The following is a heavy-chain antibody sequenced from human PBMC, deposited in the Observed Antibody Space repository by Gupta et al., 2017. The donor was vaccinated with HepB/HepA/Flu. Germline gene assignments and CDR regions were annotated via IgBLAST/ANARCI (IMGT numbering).Heavy chain of an antibody. D-gene: IGHD1-26*01. J-gene: IGHJ5*02. V-gene: IGHV1-69*06. CDR3: TRGVAGGRWFDP. CDR1: GGTLSSFA. CDR2: IIPLFGTS. Sequence: LVQSGAEATQPGSAVRVSCKTSGGTLSSFAFNWVRQAPGQGLEWMGGIIPLFGTSKHAQSFQDRLTITADRSTNTVYMELRSLRSEDTAVYDCTRGVAGGRWFDPWGQGTLVTVSS.